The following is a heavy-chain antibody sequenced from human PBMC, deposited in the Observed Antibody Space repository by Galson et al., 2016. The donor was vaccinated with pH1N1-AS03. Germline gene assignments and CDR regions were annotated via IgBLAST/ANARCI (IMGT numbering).Heavy chain of an antibody. J-gene: IGHJ4*02. Sequence: AEVKKPGESLIISCKASGFRFTTYWIAWVRQLPGKDLEWMGFIYPSDSDTKYSPSFQGQVTISADKSISTAYLRWNSLKASDTAMYYCARGDGYNYYFDYWGQGTLVTVSS. CDR1: GFRFTTYW. CDR2: IYPSDSDT. CDR3: ARGDGYNYYFDY. V-gene: IGHV5-51*03. D-gene: IGHD5-24*01.